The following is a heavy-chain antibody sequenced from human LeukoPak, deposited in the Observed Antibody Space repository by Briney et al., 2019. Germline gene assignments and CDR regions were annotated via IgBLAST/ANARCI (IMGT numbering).Heavy chain of an antibody. CDR2: ISWNSNSI. J-gene: IGHJ4*02. V-gene: IGHV3-9*03. CDR1: GFTFDDA. CDR3: ARGRYYHDTSGYYSLDY. D-gene: IGHD3-22*01. Sequence: PGGSLRLSCAASGFTFDDAMHWVRQAPGKGLEWVSSISWNSNSIDYADSVKGRFTISRDNAKNSLYLQLNSLRAEDMALYYCARGRYYHDTSGYYSLDYWAREPWSPSPQ.